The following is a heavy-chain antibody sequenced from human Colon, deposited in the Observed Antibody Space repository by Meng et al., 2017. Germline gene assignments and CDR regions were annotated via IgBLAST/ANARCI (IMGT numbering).Heavy chain of an antibody. CDR1: GFTFSNAW. Sequence: GESLKISCAASGFTFSNAWMSWVRQAPGKGLEWVGRIKSKTDGGTTDYAAPVKGRFTISRDDSKNTLYLQMNSLKTEDTAVYYCTTVPTYYYDSSGYYYVHWGQGTRVTVSS. D-gene: IGHD3-22*01. J-gene: IGHJ4*02. V-gene: IGHV3-15*01. CDR3: TTVPTYYYDSSGYYYVH. CDR2: IKSKTDGGTT.